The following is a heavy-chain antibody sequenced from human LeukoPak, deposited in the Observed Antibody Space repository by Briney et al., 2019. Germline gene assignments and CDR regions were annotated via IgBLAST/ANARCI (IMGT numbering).Heavy chain of an antibody. CDR2: INHSGST. CDR3: ARGPRYCSGTSCYTWTYYYYYGMDV. D-gene: IGHD2-2*02. J-gene: IGHJ6*02. CDR1: GGSFSGYY. Sequence: SETLSLTCAVYGGSFSGYYWSWIRQPPGKGLEWIGEINHSGSTNYNPSLKSRVTISVDTSKNQLSLKLSSVTAADTAVYYCARGPRYCSGTSCYTWTYYYYYGMDVWGQGTTVTVSS. V-gene: IGHV4-34*01.